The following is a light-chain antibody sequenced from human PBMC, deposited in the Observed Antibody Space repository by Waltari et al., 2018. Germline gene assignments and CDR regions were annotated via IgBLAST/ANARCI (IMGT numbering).Light chain of an antibody. CDR2: GAS. J-gene: IGKJ2*01. Sequence: EIVLTQSPGTLSLSPGERATLSCRASQSVTSYLAWYQQKPGQAPRLLIYGASSRATGIPDRFSGSGSGTDFTLTISRLEPEDFAVYSCQQYGSSPYTFGQGTKLEIK. CDR3: QQYGSSPYT. V-gene: IGKV3-20*01. CDR1: QSVTSY.